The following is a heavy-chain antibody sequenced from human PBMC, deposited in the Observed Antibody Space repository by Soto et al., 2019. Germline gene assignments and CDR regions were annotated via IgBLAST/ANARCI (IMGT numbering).Heavy chain of an antibody. Sequence: QVQLVQSGAEVKKPGASVKVSCKASGYTFTSYDINWVRQATGQGLEWMGWMNPNSGNTGYAQKFQGRVTMTRNTSISTAYMELSSLRSEDTAVYYCAINSGWYGGYAFDIWGQGTMVTVSS. CDR3: AINSGWYGGYAFDI. V-gene: IGHV1-8*01. J-gene: IGHJ3*02. D-gene: IGHD6-19*01. CDR1: GYTFTSYD. CDR2: MNPNSGNT.